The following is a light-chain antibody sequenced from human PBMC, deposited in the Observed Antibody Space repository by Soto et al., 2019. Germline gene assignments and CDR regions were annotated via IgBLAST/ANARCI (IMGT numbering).Light chain of an antibody. CDR1: QSFSSNY. J-gene: IGKJ4*01. V-gene: IGKV3-20*01. CDR3: QQYGSSPLT. CDR2: GAS. Sequence: EIVLTQSPGTLSLSPGARATLSCGASQSFSSNYLAWYQQKHGRAPRLLIYGASSRATGIPDRFSGSGSGTDLSITISRLEPEDFEVYYCQQYGSSPLTFGGGTKVDNK.